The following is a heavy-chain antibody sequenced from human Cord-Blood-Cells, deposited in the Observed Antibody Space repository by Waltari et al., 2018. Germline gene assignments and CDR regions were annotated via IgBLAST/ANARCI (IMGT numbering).Heavy chain of an antibody. CDR2: MNPNSGNT. CDR1: GYNFTSYA. V-gene: IGHV1-8*01. CDR3: ASGGWSGYYTGPDYYYGMDV. Sequence: QVQLVQSGAEVKQPGASVKVSCTASGYNFTSYAINWVRQATGQGLEWMGWMNPNSGNTGYAQKFQGRVTMTRNTSISTAYMELSSLRSEDTAVYYCASGGWSGYYTGPDYYYGMDVWGQGTTVTVSS. D-gene: IGHD3-3*01. J-gene: IGHJ6*02.